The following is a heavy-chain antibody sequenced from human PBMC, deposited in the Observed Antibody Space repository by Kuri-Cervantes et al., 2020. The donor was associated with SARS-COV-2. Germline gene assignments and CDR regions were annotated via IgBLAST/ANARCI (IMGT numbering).Heavy chain of an antibody. CDR1: GYTFTRYY. J-gene: IGHJ6*02. CDR2: INPNSGGT. V-gene: IGHV1-2*02. Sequence: SVQVSCKASGYTFTRYYMHWVRQAPGQGLEWMGWINPNSGGTNYAQKFQGRVTMTRDTSISTAYMELSRLRSDDTAVYYCASNGNYWYYGMDVWGQGTTVTVSS. CDR3: ASNGNYWYYGMDV. D-gene: IGHD4-17*01.